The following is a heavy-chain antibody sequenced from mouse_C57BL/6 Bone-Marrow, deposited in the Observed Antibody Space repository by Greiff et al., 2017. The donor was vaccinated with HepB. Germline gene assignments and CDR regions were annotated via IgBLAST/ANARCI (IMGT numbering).Heavy chain of an antibody. CDR2: IRNKANGYTT. CDR3: ARYPLYSVYAMDY. CDR1: GFTFTDYY. V-gene: IGHV7-3*01. D-gene: IGHD2-12*01. J-gene: IGHJ4*01. Sequence: EVKLVESGGGLVQPGGSLSLSCAASGFTFTDYYMSWVRQPPGKALEWLGFIRNKANGYTTEYSASVKGRFTISRDNSQSILYLQMNALRAEDSATYYCARYPLYSVYAMDYWGQGTSVTVSS.